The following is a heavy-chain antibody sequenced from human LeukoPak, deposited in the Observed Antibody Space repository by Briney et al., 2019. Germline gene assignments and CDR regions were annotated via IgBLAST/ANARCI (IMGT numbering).Heavy chain of an antibody. CDR1: GGSFSGHY. D-gene: IGHD3-10*01. Sequence: SEILSLTCAVYGGSFSGHYWTWIRQPPGKGLEWIGEINHSGSTNYNPSLKSRVTISVDTSKNQFSLKVSSVTAADTAVYYCAKDMDVGGYGSGSYFDYWGQGTLVTVSS. J-gene: IGHJ4*02. CDR2: INHSGST. V-gene: IGHV4-34*01. CDR3: AKDMDVGGYGSGSYFDY.